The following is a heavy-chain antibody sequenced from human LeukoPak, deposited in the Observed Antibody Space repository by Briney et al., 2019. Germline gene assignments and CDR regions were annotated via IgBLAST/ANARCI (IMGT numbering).Heavy chain of an antibody. CDR1: GFTFNSYS. Sequence: TGGSLRLSCAASGFTFNSYSMNWVRQAPGKGLEWVSYITSGSSTIYFADSVKGRFTISRDNAKNSLYLQMDSLRDEDTAVYYCAREYSSGWGIFDYWGQGTLVTVSS. CDR2: ITSGSSTI. CDR3: AREYSSGWGIFDY. V-gene: IGHV3-48*02. D-gene: IGHD6-19*01. J-gene: IGHJ4*02.